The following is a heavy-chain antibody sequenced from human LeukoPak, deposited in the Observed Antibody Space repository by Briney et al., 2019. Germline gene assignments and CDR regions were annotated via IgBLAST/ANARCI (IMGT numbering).Heavy chain of an antibody. V-gene: IGHV4-59*01. CDR3: SGALGMFRGATPRCFDP. D-gene: IGHD3-10*01. J-gene: IGHJ5*02. CDR1: GGSISSYY. CDR2: IYYSGST. Sequence: SETLSLTCTVSGGSISSYYWSWIRQPPGKGLEWIGYIYYSGSTNYNPSLKSRVTISVDTSKNQFSLKLSSVTAADTAVYYCSGALGMFRGATPRCFDPGGQGTLVTASS.